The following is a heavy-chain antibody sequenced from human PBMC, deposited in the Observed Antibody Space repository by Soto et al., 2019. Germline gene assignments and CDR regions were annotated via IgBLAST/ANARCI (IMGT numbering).Heavy chain of an antibody. D-gene: IGHD6-19*01. V-gene: IGHV4-59*01. J-gene: IGHJ1*01. CDR1: GGSISSYY. CDR3: ARGWGGSFPH. Sequence: QVQLQESGPGLVKPSETLSLTCTVSGGSISSYYWSWIRQPPGKGLAWIGYIYYMGSTNYNPSLKSRVTISVATSKTSFSLKLSSVPAADTAVYYCARGWGGSFPHWGQGTLVTVSS. CDR2: IYYMGST.